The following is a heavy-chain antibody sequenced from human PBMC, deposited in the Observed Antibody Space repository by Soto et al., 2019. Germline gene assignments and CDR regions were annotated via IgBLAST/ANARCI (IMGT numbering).Heavy chain of an antibody. V-gene: IGHV3-33*01. CDR2: IWYDGSNK. CDR3: AREDIVVVVAAPNYYYYGMDV. D-gene: IGHD2-15*01. CDR1: GFTFSSYG. Sequence: QVQLVESGGGVVQPGRSLRLSCAASGFTFSSYGMHWVRQAPGKGLEWVAVIWYDGSNKYYADSVKGRFTISRDNSKNTLYLQMNSLRAEDTAVYYCAREDIVVVVAAPNYYYYGMDVWGQGTTVTVSS. J-gene: IGHJ6*02.